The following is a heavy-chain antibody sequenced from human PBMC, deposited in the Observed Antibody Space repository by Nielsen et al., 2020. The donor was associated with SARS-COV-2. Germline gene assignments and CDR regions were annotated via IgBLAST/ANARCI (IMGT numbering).Heavy chain of an antibody. Sequence: SLKISCAASGFTFDDYAMHWVRQAPGKGLEWVSGISWNSGGIGYADSVKGRFTISRDNAKNSLYLQMNSLRAEDTALYYCAKDPYYYDSSGYYVVWGQGTLVTVSS. D-gene: IGHD3-22*01. V-gene: IGHV3-9*01. CDR1: GFTFDDYA. CDR3: AKDPYYYDSSGYYVV. CDR2: ISWNSGGI. J-gene: IGHJ4*02.